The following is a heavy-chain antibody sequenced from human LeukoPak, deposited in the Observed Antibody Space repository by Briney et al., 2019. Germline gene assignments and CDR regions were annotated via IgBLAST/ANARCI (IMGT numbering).Heavy chain of an antibody. J-gene: IGHJ4*02. CDR3: ARGLGYCDTTTCYGELPGDY. V-gene: IGHV1-2*02. D-gene: IGHD2-2*01. Sequence: ASVKVSCKASGYIFTGYYMHWVRQAPGQGLEWMGWINPNSGGTNSAQKFQGRVTMTRDTSISTAYMELSRLTSDDTAVYYCARGLGYCDTTTCYGELPGDYWSQGTLVTVSS. CDR1: GYIFTGYY. CDR2: INPNSGGT.